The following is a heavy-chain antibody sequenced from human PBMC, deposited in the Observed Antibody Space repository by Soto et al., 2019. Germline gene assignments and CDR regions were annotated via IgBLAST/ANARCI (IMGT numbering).Heavy chain of an antibody. CDR3: ARRYYDILTGYYYFDY. V-gene: IGHV5-51*01. CDR1: GYSFNRYW. J-gene: IGHJ4*02. Sequence: PGESLTISFTCSGYSFNRYWIGWVRQMSGKGLEWMGIIYPGDADAKYSPSFQGQVTISADKSISTAYLQWSSLKASDTAMYYCARRYYDILTGYYYFDYWGQGTLVTVSS. D-gene: IGHD3-9*01. CDR2: IYPGDADA.